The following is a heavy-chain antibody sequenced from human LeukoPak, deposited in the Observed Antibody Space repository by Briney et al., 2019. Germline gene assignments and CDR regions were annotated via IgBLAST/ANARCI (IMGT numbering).Heavy chain of an antibody. CDR2: INPSGGST. D-gene: IGHD3-16*01. V-gene: IGHV1-46*01. J-gene: IGHJ6*03. Sequence: ASVKVSCKASGYTFTSYYMHWVRQAPGQGLEWMGIINPSGGSTSYAQKFQGRVTMTRDTSTSTVYMELSSLRSEDTAVYYCARAPRGGDYYYYMDVWGKGTTVTISS. CDR1: GYTFTSYY. CDR3: ARAPRGGDYYYYMDV.